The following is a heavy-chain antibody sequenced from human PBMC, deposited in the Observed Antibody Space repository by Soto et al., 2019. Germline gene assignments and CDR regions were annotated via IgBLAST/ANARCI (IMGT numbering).Heavy chain of an antibody. D-gene: IGHD2-2*01. CDR3: AREARSSTSWGYDY. CDR2: IIPTLGIA. V-gene: IGHV1-69*04. J-gene: IGHJ4*02. Sequence: SVKVSCKASGGTFSSYTISWVRQAPGQGLEWMGRIIPTLGIANYAQKFQGRVTITADKSTSTAYMELSSLRSEDTAVYYCAREARSSTSWGYDYWGQGTLVTVSS. CDR1: GGTFSSYT.